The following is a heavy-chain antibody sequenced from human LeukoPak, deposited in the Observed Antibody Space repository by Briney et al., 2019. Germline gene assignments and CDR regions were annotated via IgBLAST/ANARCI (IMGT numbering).Heavy chain of an antibody. Sequence: SETLSLTCTVSGDSINDNHWSWIRQPPGKRLEWIGYIYYSGSTNYNPSLQSRVTISVDRSKNQFSLQLSSLTAADTAIYYCAKAGPSGNYKYYLDFWGQGTLVTVSS. J-gene: IGHJ4*02. CDR1: GDSINDNH. D-gene: IGHD3-3*01. CDR2: IYYSGST. CDR3: AKAGPSGNYKYYLDF. V-gene: IGHV4-59*08.